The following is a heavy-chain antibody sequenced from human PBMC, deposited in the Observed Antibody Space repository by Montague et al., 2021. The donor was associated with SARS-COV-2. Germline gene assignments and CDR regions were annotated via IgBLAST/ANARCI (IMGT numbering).Heavy chain of an antibody. Sequence: LRLSWSASGFTFSSYAMSWVRQAPGKGLEWVSAISGSGGSTYYADSVKGRFTISRDNSKNTLYLQMNSLRAEDTAVYYCAKVGSSWYHGYYYGMDVWGQGTTVTVSS. CDR2: ISGSGGST. J-gene: IGHJ6*02. D-gene: IGHD6-13*01. CDR3: AKVGSSWYHGYYYGMDV. CDR1: GFTFSSYA. V-gene: IGHV3-23*01.